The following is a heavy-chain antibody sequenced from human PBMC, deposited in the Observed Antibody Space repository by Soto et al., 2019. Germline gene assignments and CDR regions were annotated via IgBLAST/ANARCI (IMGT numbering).Heavy chain of an antibody. CDR1: GYTFISYG. J-gene: IGHJ6*02. Sequence: GASVKVSCKASGYTFISYGISWVRQAPGQGLEWMGWISAYNGNTNYAQKLQGRVTMTTDTSTSTAYMELRSLRSEDTAVYYCAIQYDYGGNSAGEGLYYYYGMDVWGQGTTVTVSS. V-gene: IGHV1-18*01. CDR2: ISAYNGNT. D-gene: IGHD4-17*01. CDR3: AIQYDYGGNSAGEGLYYYYGMDV.